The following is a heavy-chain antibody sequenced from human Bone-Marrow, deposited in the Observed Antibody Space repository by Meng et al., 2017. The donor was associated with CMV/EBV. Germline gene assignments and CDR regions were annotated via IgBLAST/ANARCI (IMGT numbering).Heavy chain of an antibody. CDR1: YA. D-gene: IGHD2-2*01. CDR3: AKVAPLASYCSSTSCLTNWFDP. V-gene: IGHV3-23*01. CDR2: ISGSGGST. Sequence: YAMGGVRQAPGEGLEWVSAISGSGGSTYYADSVKGRFTISRDNSKNTLYLQMNSLRAEDTAVYYCAKVAPLASYCSSTSCLTNWFDPWGQGTLVTVSS. J-gene: IGHJ5*02.